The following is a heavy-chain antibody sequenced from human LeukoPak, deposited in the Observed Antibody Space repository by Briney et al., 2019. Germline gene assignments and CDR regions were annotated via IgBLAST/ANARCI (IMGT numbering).Heavy chain of an antibody. Sequence: ASVKVSCKASSYTFTNYGISWVRQAPGQGLEWMGIINPIGGGTTYAQRFQGRVTMTSDTSTSTVYMELRSLRSEDTAVFYCATELGYCYGGGCGWGQGTLVTVSS. J-gene: IGHJ4*02. CDR1: SYTFTNYG. CDR2: INPIGGGT. D-gene: IGHD2-8*02. CDR3: ATELGYCYGGGCG. V-gene: IGHV1-46*01.